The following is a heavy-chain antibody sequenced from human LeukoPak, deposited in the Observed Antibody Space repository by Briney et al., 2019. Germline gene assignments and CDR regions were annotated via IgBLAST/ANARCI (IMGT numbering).Heavy chain of an antibody. V-gene: IGHV4-61*02. J-gene: IGHJ3*02. CDR3: ARDWAGTTGGSGAFDI. CDR2: IYTSGST. Sequence: SQTLSLTCTVSGGSISSGSYYWSWIRQPAGKGLEWIGRIYTSGSTNYNPSLKSRVTMSVDTSKNQFSLKLSSVTAADTAVYYCARDWAGTTGGSGAFDIWGQGTMVTVSS. CDR1: GGSISSGSYY. D-gene: IGHD1-1*01.